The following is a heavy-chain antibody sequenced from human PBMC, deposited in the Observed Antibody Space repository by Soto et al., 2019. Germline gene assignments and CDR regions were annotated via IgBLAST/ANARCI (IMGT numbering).Heavy chain of an antibody. J-gene: IGHJ6*02. CDR3: AKGVSVGLSGYYGMDV. CDR2: ISSNGGST. D-gene: IGHD3-16*02. V-gene: IGHV3-23*01. CDR1: GFTFSGHV. Sequence: EVQLLESGGGLVQPGGSLRLSCAASGFTFSGHVMSWVRQPPGKGLEGVSGISSNGGSTNYADSVKGRFTISRDNSKNTMYLQMNSLRAEDTAVYYCAKGVSVGLSGYYGMDVWGQGTTVTVSS.